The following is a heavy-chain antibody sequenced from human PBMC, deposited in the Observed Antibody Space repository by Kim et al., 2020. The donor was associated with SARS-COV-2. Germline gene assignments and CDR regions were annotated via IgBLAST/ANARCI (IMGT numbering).Heavy chain of an antibody. J-gene: IGHJ5*02. CDR1: GGTFSSYA. CDR3: ASLLRFLEWSNMGWFDP. V-gene: IGHV1-69*13. CDR2: IIPIFGTA. Sequence: SVKVSCKASGGTFSSYAISWVRQAPGQGLEWMGGIIPIFGTANYAQKFQGRVTITADESTSTAYMELSSLRSEDTAVYYCASLLRFLEWSNMGWFDPWGQGTLVTVSS. D-gene: IGHD3-3*01.